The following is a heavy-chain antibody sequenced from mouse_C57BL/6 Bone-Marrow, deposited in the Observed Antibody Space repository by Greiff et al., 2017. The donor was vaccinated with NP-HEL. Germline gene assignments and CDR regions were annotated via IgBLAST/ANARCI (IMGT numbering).Heavy chain of an antibody. CDR2: ISSGGDYI. CDR1: GFTFSSYA. V-gene: IGHV5-9-1*02. CDR3: TIYYGSSYGYFDV. D-gene: IGHD1-1*01. J-gene: IGHJ1*03. Sequence: EVQGVESGEGLVKPGGSLKLSCAASGFTFSSYAMSWVRQTPEKRLEWVAYISSGGDYIYYADTVKGRFTISRDNARNTLYLQMSSLKSEDTAMYYCTIYYGSSYGYFDVWGTGTTVTVSS.